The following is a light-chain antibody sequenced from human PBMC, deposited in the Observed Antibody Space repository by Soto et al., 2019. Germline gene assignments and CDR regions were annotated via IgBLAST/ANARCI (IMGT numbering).Light chain of an antibody. V-gene: IGKV3-20*01. Sequence: EIVLTQSPGTLSLSPGERVTLSCRASQSISNNHLAWYQQKPGQAPRLLIHGTSNRATGIPDRFSGSGSGTDFTLTFSRLEPEDFAVYYCEQYGSSPRTFGQGTKVDI. CDR3: EQYGSSPRT. CDR2: GTS. J-gene: IGKJ1*01. CDR1: QSISNNH.